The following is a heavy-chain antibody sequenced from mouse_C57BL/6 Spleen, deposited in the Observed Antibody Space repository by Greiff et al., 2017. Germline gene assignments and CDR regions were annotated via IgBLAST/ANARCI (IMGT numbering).Heavy chain of an antibody. Sequence: VQLQQPGAELVKPGASVKLSCKASGYTFTSYWMHWVKQRPGQGLEWIGMIHPNSGSTNYNEKFKSKATLTVDKSSSTAYMQLSSLTSEDSAVYYCAREGTTVVATGYWGQGTTLTVSS. CDR2: IHPNSGST. CDR1: GYTFTSYW. V-gene: IGHV1-64*01. D-gene: IGHD1-1*01. J-gene: IGHJ2*01. CDR3: AREGTTVVATGY.